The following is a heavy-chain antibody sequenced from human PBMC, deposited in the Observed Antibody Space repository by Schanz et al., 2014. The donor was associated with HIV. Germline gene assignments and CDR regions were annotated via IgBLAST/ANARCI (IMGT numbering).Heavy chain of an antibody. Sequence: VQLVESGGGLVKPGGSLRLSCAASGFTFSTYGMHWVRQAPGKGLEWVAILWFDGSIDYYVDSVKGRFTISRDNSKNTLYLQMNSLRAEDTAVYYCAKGNYDILTGEFDYWGQGTLVTVSS. V-gene: IGHV3-33*06. CDR3: AKGNYDILTGEFDY. CDR1: GFTFSTYG. J-gene: IGHJ4*02. CDR2: LWFDGSID. D-gene: IGHD3-9*01.